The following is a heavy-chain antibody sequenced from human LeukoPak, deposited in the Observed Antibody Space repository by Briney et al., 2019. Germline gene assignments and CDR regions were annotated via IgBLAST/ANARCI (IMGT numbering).Heavy chain of an antibody. V-gene: IGHV4-59*01. Sequence: SETLSLTCTVSGGSISRYYWSWIRQPPGKGLEWIGYIYYSGSTNYNPSLKSRVTISVDTSKNQFSLKLSSVTAADTAVYYCARVKDSSGYYSTYWYYGMDVWGQGTTVTVSS. CDR2: IYYSGST. CDR3: ARVKDSSGYYSTYWYYGMDV. CDR1: GGSISRYY. D-gene: IGHD3-22*01. J-gene: IGHJ6*02.